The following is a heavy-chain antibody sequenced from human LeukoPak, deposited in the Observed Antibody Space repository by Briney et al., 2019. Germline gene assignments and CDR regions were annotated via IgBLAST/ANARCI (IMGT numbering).Heavy chain of an antibody. V-gene: IGHV3-23*01. CDR3: ARVWFGYFFQ. D-gene: IGHD3-10*01. CDR1: GLTFSSYA. J-gene: IGHJ4*02. CDR2: ISGSGGST. Sequence: GGSLRLSCAASGLTFSSYAMSWVRQAPGKGLEWVSAISGSGGSTYYADSVKGRFTISRDNSKNTLYLQMSSLRAEDTAVYYCARVWFGYFFQWGQGALVTVSS.